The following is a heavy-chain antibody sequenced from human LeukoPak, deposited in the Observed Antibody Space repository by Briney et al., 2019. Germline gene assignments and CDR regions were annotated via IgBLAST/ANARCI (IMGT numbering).Heavy chain of an antibody. V-gene: IGHV1-8*02. CDR1: GYSFTAYN. CDR3: ARGKLRYFDWLGMDV. D-gene: IGHD3-9*01. J-gene: IGHJ6*03. Sequence: ASVKVSCKASGYSFTAYNINWVRQAPGQGLEWMGWMNPNSGNTGYAQKFQGRVTMTRNTSISTAYMELSSLRSEDTAVYYCARGKLRYFDWLGMDVWGKGTTVTISS. CDR2: MNPNSGNT.